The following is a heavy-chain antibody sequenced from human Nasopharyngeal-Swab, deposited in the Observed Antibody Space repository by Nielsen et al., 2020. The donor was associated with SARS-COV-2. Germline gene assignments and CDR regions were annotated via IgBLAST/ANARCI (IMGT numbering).Heavy chain of an antibody. V-gene: IGHV4-34*01. Sequence: SETLSLTCAVFSGSFSDYKWHWVRQPPGKGLEWLGAINQGGTTNYNPSLKSRVTVSIDTSKNQFSLRLTSVTAADTAVYYCARGLSGIVPSPVLGLGSWYSYYYMDVWDKGTTVTVSS. D-gene: IGHD1-1*01. CDR1: SGSFSDYK. CDR2: INQGGTT. J-gene: IGHJ6*03. CDR3: ARGLSGIVPSPVLGLGSWYSYYYMDV.